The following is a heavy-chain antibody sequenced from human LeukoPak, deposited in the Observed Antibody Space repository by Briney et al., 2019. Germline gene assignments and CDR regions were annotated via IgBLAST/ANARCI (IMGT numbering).Heavy chain of an antibody. CDR1: GGPISGYY. CDR2: IYDSGST. CDR3: ARVGGTNYYYYGMDV. D-gene: IGHD1-7*01. Sequence: PSETLSLTCTVSGGPISGYYWGWIRQPPGKGLEWIGYIYDSGSTNYNPSLKSRVTISVDTSKSQFSLKLSSVTAADTAVYYCARVGGTNYYYYGMDVWGQGTTVTVSS. V-gene: IGHV4-59*01. J-gene: IGHJ6*02.